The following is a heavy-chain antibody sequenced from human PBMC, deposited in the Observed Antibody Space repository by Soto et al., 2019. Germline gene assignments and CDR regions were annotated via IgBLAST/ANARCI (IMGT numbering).Heavy chain of an antibody. D-gene: IGHD2-2*01. CDR3: ASGAVVVPAAMGGDYYYGMDV. V-gene: IGHV1-69*06. Sequence: SVKVSCKASGGTFSSYAISWVRQAPGQGLEWMGGIIPIFGTANYAQKFQGRVTITADKSTSTAYMELSSLRSEDTAVYCCASGAVVVPAAMGGDYYYGMDVWGQGTTVTVSS. CDR1: GGTFSSYA. CDR2: IIPIFGTA. J-gene: IGHJ6*02.